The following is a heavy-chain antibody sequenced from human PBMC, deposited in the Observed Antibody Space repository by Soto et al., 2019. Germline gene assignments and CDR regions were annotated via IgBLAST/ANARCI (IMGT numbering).Heavy chain of an antibody. V-gene: IGHV1-69*02. D-gene: IGHD1-26*01. CDR1: GGTSTIYT. CDR3: ATDIYGAGRVGVQF. J-gene: IGHJ4*02. CDR2: SVPTLRIT. Sequence: QVQLVQSGAEVKKPGASLRVSCETSGGTSTIYTITWVRQAPGQGLQWMGRSVPTLRITNYAQEFQGRLTITADSSASTAHIELTSLTSEDTAVSDCATDIYGAGRVGVQFWGQGTLVTVSS.